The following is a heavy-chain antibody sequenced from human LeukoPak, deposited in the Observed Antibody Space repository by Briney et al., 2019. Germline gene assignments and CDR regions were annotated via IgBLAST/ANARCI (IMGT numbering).Heavy chain of an antibody. CDR2: IWYDGSNK. J-gene: IGHJ2*01. CDR3: TRDLGLRRMI. CDR1: GFTLSSYG. Sequence: GRSLRLSCAASGFTLSSYGMHWVRQAPGKGLEWVAVIWYDGSNKYYADSVKGRFSISRDNARESLFLQMSSLRVEDTGVYYCTRDLGLRRMIWGRGTLVIVSS. V-gene: IGHV3-33*01.